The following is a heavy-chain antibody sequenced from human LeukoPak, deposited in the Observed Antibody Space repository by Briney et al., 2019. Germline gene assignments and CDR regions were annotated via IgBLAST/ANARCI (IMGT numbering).Heavy chain of an antibody. CDR1: GFTFDDYA. J-gene: IGHJ4*02. V-gene: IGHV3-9*01. CDR3: AKDSGGYYGSGSYSTD. D-gene: IGHD3-10*01. CDR2: ISWNSGSI. Sequence: GGSLRLSCAASGFTFDDYAMHWVRQAPGKGLEWVSGISWNSGSIGYADSVKGRFTISRDNAKTSLYLQMNSLRAEDTALYYCAKDSGGYYGSGSYSTDWGQGTLVTVSS.